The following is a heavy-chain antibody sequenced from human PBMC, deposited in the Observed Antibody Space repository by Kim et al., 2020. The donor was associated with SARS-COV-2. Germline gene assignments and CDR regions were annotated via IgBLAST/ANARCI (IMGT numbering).Heavy chain of an antibody. CDR2: ISAYNGNT. D-gene: IGHD3-10*01. V-gene: IGHV1-18*01. J-gene: IGHJ6*02. Sequence: ASVKVSCKASGYTFTSYGISWVRQAPGQGLEWMGWISAYNGNTNYAQKLQGRVTMTTDTSTSTAYMELRSLRSDDTAVYYCARDLINKPELLWFGEFTTHYYYDGMDVWGQGTTVTVSS. CDR3: ARDLINKPELLWFGEFTTHYYYDGMDV. CDR1: GYTFTSYG.